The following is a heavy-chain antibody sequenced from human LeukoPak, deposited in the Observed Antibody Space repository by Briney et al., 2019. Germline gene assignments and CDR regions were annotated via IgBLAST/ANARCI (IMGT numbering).Heavy chain of an antibody. CDR3: AGAHYLEGYYFDY. CDR2: MNPNSGNT. CDR1: GYTFTSYD. Sequence: ASVKVSCKASGYTFTSYDINWVRQATGQGLEWMGWMNPNSGNTGYAQKFQGRVTITRNTSISTAYMELSSLRSEDTAVYYCAGAHYLEGYYFDYWGQGTLVTVSS. D-gene: IGHD2/OR15-2a*01. J-gene: IGHJ4*02. V-gene: IGHV1-8*03.